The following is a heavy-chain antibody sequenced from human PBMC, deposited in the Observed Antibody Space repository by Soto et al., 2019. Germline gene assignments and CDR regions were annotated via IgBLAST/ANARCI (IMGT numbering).Heavy chain of an antibody. D-gene: IGHD6-13*01. J-gene: IGHJ5*02. CDR2: ISAYNGNT. CDR3: ARVRIAAVLNWFDP. CDR1: GYTFTSYG. Sequence: ASVKVSCKASGYTFTSYGISWVRQAPGQGLEWMGWISAYNGNTNYAQKLQGRVTMTTDTSTSTAYMELRSLRSDDTAVYYCARVRIAAVLNWFDPWGQGPLVTVSS. V-gene: IGHV1-18*01.